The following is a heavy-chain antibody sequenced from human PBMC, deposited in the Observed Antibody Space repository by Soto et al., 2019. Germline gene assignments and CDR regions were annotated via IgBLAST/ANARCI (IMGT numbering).Heavy chain of an antibody. CDR3: APHPFHGSWPYSFDY. V-gene: IGHV2-5*02. CDR2: IYWDDDK. D-gene: IGHD3-10*01. J-gene: IGHJ4*02. Sequence: QITLKESGPTLVKPTQTLTLTCTFSGFSLSTSGVGVGWIRQPPGKALEWLALIYWDDDKRYSPSLRSRLTIFKDTSKNQVVPAKNNMDPVDTASQFCAPHPFHGSWPYSFDYWGQGTLVPVSS. CDR1: GFSLSTSGVG.